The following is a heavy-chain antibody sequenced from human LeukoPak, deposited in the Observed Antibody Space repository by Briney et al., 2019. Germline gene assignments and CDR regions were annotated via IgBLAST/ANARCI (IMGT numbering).Heavy chain of an antibody. D-gene: IGHD6-19*01. J-gene: IGHJ4*02. CDR3: ARGTLYSGWSYYFDY. CDR2: VYYSGTT. Sequence: PSETLSLTCSVSGGSISSYYWSWIRQPPGKALAWIGSVYYSGTTSFNPSLTSRVTISVDVSKKHFSLRLSSVTAADTAMYYCARGTLYSGWSYYFDYWGQGSQVTVSS. V-gene: IGHV4-59*12. CDR1: GGSISSYY.